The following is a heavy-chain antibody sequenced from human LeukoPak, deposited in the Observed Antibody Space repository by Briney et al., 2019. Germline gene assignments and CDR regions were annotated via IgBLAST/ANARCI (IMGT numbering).Heavy chain of an antibody. Sequence: GGSLRLSCAASGFTFSSYGTHWVRQAPGKGLEWVAVIWYDGSNKYYADSVEGRFTISRDNSKNTLYLQMNSLRAEDTAVYYCAKGEQWLVLDASFDYWGQGTLVTVSS. CDR2: IWYDGSNK. V-gene: IGHV3-33*06. J-gene: IGHJ4*02. D-gene: IGHD6-19*01. CDR3: AKGEQWLVLDASFDY. CDR1: GFTFSSYG.